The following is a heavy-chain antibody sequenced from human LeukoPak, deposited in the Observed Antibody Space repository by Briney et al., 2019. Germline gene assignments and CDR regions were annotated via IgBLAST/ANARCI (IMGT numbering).Heavy chain of an antibody. D-gene: IGHD3-22*01. CDR1: GGSISSGSYY. Sequence: PSETLSLTCTVSGGSISSGSYYWSWLRQPAGTGLGWVGRIYTSGSTNYNPSLKSRVTISVDTSKNQFSLKLSSVTAADTAVYYCAREGTHNDYYDSSGYYYARDYWGQGTLVTVSS. J-gene: IGHJ4*02. CDR2: IYTSGST. V-gene: IGHV4-61*02. CDR3: AREGTHNDYYDSSGYYYARDY.